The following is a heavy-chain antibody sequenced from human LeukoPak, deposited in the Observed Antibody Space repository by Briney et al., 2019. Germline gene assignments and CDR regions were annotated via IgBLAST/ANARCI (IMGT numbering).Heavy chain of an antibody. CDR2: ISSSGSSM. V-gene: IGHV3-11*01. Sequence: GGSLRLSCAASGFTFSDYYMTWIRQAPGKGLEWVSYISSSGSSMNYADSVKGRFTISRDNAKNSLYLQLNSLRAEDTAVYYCARDQLNFPYRGQGTLVIVSS. CDR1: GFTFSDYY. J-gene: IGHJ4*02. D-gene: IGHD5-24*01. CDR3: ARDQLNFPY.